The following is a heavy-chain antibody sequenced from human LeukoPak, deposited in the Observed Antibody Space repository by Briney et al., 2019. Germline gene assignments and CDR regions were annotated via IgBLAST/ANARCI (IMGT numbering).Heavy chain of an antibody. D-gene: IGHD3-3*01. CDR2: ISGSGGST. Sequence: GGSLRLSCTASGFTFSSYAMSWVRQAPGKGLEWVSNISGSGGSTYYADSVKGRFTISRDNSKNTLYLQMNSLRAEDTAVYYCAKGALDYDFWSGPDYWGQGTLVTVSS. CDR1: GFTFSSYA. J-gene: IGHJ4*02. V-gene: IGHV3-23*01. CDR3: AKGALDYDFWSGPDY.